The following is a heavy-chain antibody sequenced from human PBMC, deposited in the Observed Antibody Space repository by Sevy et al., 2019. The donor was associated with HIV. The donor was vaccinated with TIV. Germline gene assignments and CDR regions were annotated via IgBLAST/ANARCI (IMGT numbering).Heavy chain of an antibody. D-gene: IGHD2-2*01. V-gene: IGHV3-23*01. Sequence: GGSLRLSCAASGFTFSIYAMSWVRQAPGKGLEWVSSISRSGGSTHYAASVKGRLTISRDNSKSPLFLQMNSLRAEDTAVYYCAKVDVVVPVADYGLDVWGQGTTVTVSS. CDR3: AKVDVVVPVADYGLDV. J-gene: IGHJ6*02. CDR1: GFTFSIYA. CDR2: ISRSGGST.